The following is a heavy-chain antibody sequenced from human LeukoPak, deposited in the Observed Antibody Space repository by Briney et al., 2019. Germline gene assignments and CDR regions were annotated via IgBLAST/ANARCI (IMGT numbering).Heavy chain of an antibody. J-gene: IGHJ4*02. CDR3: ARDVIADDSGSCFES. V-gene: IGHV4-4*07. D-gene: IGHD3-22*01. CDR1: GGSINGYY. Sequence: SETLSLTCTVSGGSINGYYWSWIRQPAGRGLEWIGRINSNVRTNYNPSLKSRVTLSVDTSKNQFSLKLSSVTAADTAVYYCARDVIADDSGSCFESWGQGTLVTVSS. CDR2: INSNVRT.